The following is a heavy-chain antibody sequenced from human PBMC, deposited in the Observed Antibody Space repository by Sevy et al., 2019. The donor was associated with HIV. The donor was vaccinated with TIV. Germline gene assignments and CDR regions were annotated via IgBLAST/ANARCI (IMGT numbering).Heavy chain of an antibody. V-gene: IGHV3-30*04. D-gene: IGHD2-2*02. CDR3: ACGGRYCSSTSCYTDWFDP. J-gene: IGHJ5*02. Sequence: GGSLRLSCAASGFTFSSYAMHWVRQAPGKGLEWVAVISYDGSNKYYADSVKGRFTRSTDNSKKTLYLQMNSLRAEDTAVYDWACGGRYCSSTSCYTDWFDPWGQGTLVTVSS. CDR1: GFTFSSYA. CDR2: ISYDGSNK.